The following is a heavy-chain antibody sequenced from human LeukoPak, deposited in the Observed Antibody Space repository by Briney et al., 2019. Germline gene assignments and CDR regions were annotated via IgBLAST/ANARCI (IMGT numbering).Heavy chain of an antibody. Sequence: SETLSLTCAVSGGSISSGGYSWSWIRQPPGKGLEWIGYIYHSGSTYYNPSLKSRVTISVDRSKNQFSLKLSSVTAADTAAYYCARVAVTRGQYAFDIWGQGTMVTVSS. CDR3: ARVAVTRGQYAFDI. V-gene: IGHV4-30-2*01. D-gene: IGHD2-21*02. J-gene: IGHJ3*02. CDR2: IYHSGST. CDR1: GGSISSGGYS.